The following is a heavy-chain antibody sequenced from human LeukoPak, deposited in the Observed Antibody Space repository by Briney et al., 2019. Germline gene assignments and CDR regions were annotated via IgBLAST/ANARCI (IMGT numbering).Heavy chain of an antibody. V-gene: IGHV3-23*01. CDR3: AKHDPRRVVITNWFDP. Sequence: GGSLRLSCAASGFTFSAYAISWVRQAPGKGLEWVSAISGSGGITYYADSVKGRFTISRGNSKNTLYPQMNSLRAEDTAVYYCAKHDPRRVVITNWFDPWGQGTLVTVSS. CDR2: ISGSGGIT. CDR1: GFTFSAYA. J-gene: IGHJ5*02. D-gene: IGHD3-22*01.